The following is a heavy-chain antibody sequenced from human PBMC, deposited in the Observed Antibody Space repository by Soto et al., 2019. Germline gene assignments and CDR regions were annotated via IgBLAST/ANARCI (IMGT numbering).Heavy chain of an antibody. CDR1: GFTFSSYG. J-gene: IGHJ3*02. CDR3: AKGSVLRFLEWLSGGAFYI. D-gene: IGHD3-3*01. CDR2: ISYDGSNK. V-gene: IGHV3-30*18. Sequence: PGGSLRLSCAASGFTFSSYGMHWVRQAPGKGLEWVAVISYDGSNKYYADSVKGRFTISRDNSKNTLYLQMNSLRAEDTAVYYCAKGSVLRFLEWLSGGAFYICGQGTMVTV.